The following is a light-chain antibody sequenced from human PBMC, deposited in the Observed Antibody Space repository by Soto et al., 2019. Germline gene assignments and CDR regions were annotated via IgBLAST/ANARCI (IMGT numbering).Light chain of an antibody. V-gene: IGKV2-24*01. J-gene: IGKJ1*01. CDR1: QSLVHGDGNTY. Sequence: DIVMTQTPLSSPVTLGQPASISCRSSQSLVHGDGNTYLYWFQQRPGQPPRLLIYRISNRCSGVPDRLSGSGAGTDFTLEISRVEAEDVGVYYCLQATPFPWTFGQGTKVEIK. CDR3: LQATPFPWT. CDR2: RIS.